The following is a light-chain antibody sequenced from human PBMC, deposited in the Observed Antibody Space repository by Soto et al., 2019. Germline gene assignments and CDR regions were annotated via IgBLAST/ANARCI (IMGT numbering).Light chain of an antibody. V-gene: IGLV2-11*01. CDR2: DVS. J-gene: IGLJ1*01. CDR1: SSDIGGYNY. CDR3: CSYAGTPHV. Sequence: QSALTQPPSVSGSPGQSVTISCTGTSSDIGGYNYVSWYQQLPGKAPKLMIFDVSKRPSGVPDRFSGSNSGNTASLTISGLQAEDDADYYCCSYAGTPHVFGTGTKLTVL.